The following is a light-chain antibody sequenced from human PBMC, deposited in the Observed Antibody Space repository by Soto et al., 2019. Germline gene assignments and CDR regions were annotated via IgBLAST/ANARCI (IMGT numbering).Light chain of an antibody. CDR1: QTVSTKY. V-gene: IGKV3-20*01. J-gene: IGKJ3*01. CDR3: QQYGTSTGVT. Sequence: ENVLTQSPGTLSLSPGERATLSCRASQTVSTKYVAWYQQKPGQAPRLLIYGTSSRATGIPDRFSGSGSGTDFMLPISVLEPEDFAVYYCQQYGTSTGVTFGPGNKLDI. CDR2: GTS.